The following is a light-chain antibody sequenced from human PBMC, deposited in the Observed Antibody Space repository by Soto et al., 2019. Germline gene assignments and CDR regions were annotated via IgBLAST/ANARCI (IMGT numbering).Light chain of an antibody. V-gene: IGKV1-33*01. J-gene: IGKJ3*01. Sequence: DIQLTQSPSSLSASVGDRVTITCRVSQGISSYLNWYQHKPGKAPKLLIYDASILEAGVPPRFSGSGSGTDFTLTISSLQPEDVATYYCQHCDYLPIFGPGTTVDFK. CDR3: QHCDYLPI. CDR2: DAS. CDR1: QGISSY.